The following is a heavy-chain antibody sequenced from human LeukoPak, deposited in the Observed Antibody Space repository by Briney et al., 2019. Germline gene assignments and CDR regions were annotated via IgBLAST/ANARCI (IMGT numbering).Heavy chain of an antibody. CDR2: VYYSGTL. Sequence: SETLSLTCTVSGGSIISSRYYWAWIRQSPGKGLESIGSVYYSGTLYDHPSLKSPVVVSVDTSKNQFSLKLSSVTAADTAVYFCARLLYDSSGYYYFDYWGQGTLVTVSS. CDR3: ARLLYDSSGYYYFDY. CDR1: GGSIISSRYY. D-gene: IGHD3-22*01. J-gene: IGHJ4*02. V-gene: IGHV4-39*01.